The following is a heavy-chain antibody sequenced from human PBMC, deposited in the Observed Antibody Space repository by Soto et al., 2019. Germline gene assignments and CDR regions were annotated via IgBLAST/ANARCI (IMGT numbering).Heavy chain of an antibody. D-gene: IGHD6-6*01. CDR1: GYGFTTKW. Sequence: PGESLKISCQDSGYGFTTKWISWVRQMPGKGLEWVGRVDPSDSYTDYSPSFRGHVIISVDRSVSTAYLEWSSLKASDSAIYYCFRHSPNTVAARAPFDPWGQGTLVTVSS. J-gene: IGHJ5*02. V-gene: IGHV5-10-1*01. CDR2: VDPSDSYT. CDR3: FRHSPNTVAARAPFDP.